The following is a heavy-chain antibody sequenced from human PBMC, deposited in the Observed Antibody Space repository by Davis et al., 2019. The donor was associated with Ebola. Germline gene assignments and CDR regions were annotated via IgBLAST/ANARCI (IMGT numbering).Heavy chain of an antibody. Sequence: MPSETLSLTCTVSGGSISSYYWSWIRQPPGKGLEWIGFIYDSGSTKYNPSLKSRVTISLDTSKNRFSLKLTSVTAADTAVYFCASGHWGRAFYLDYWGQGTLVTVSS. D-gene: IGHD3-16*01. CDR2: IYDSGST. CDR3: ASGHWGRAFYLDY. V-gene: IGHV4-59*12. J-gene: IGHJ4*02. CDR1: GGSISSYY.